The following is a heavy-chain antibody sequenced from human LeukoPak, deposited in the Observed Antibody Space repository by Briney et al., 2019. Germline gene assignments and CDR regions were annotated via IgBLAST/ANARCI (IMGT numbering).Heavy chain of an antibody. J-gene: IGHJ5*02. Sequence: GESRKISGKGSGYSFTSYCIGWVRQMPGKGLEWMGIIYPVDSDTRYSPSFQGQATTSADKSISTASLQWGSLKASDTAMYYCARATPSYDILTGYSPGWFDPWGQGPLVTVSS. V-gene: IGHV5-51*01. CDR2: IYPVDSDT. CDR3: ARATPSYDILTGYSPGWFDP. D-gene: IGHD3-9*01. CDR1: GYSFTSYC.